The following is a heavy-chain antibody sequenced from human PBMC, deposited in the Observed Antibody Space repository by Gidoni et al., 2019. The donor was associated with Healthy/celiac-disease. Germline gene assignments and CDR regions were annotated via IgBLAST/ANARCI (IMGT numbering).Heavy chain of an antibody. CDR2: ISWNSGSI. Sequence: EVQLVESGGGLVQPGRSLRLSCAASGFTFDDYAMHWVRQAPGKGLEWVSGISWNSGSIGYADSVKGRFTISRDNAKNSLYLQMNSLRAEDTALYYCAIFARSVGDAFDIWGQGTMVTVSS. J-gene: IGHJ3*02. CDR1: GFTFDDYA. V-gene: IGHV3-9*01. CDR3: AIFARSVGDAFDI.